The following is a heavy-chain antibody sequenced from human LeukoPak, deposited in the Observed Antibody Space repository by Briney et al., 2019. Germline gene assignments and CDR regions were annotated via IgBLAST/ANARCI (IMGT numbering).Heavy chain of an antibody. CDR1: GGSISSYY. V-gene: IGHV4-59*01. Sequence: PSETLSLTCTVSGGSISSYYWSWIRQPPGKGLEWIGYIYYSGSTNYNPSLKSRVTISVDTSKNQFSLKLSSVTAADTAVYYCARDPRPLDYYGSRGFDPWGQGTLVTVSS. J-gene: IGHJ5*02. CDR3: ARDPRPLDYYGSRGFDP. D-gene: IGHD3-22*01. CDR2: IYYSGST.